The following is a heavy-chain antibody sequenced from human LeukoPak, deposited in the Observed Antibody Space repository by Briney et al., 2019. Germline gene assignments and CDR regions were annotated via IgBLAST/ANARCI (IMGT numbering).Heavy chain of an antibody. D-gene: IGHD3-10*01. CDR2: ISSSSYI. V-gene: IGHV3-21*04. CDR1: GFTFSSYS. Sequence: AGGSLRLSCAASGFTFSSYSMNWVRQAPGKGLEWVSSISSSSYIYYADSVKGRFTISRDNAKNSLYLQMNSLRAEDTAVYYCARDQYGSGSPTFDYWGQGTLVTVSS. CDR3: ARDQYGSGSPTFDY. J-gene: IGHJ4*02.